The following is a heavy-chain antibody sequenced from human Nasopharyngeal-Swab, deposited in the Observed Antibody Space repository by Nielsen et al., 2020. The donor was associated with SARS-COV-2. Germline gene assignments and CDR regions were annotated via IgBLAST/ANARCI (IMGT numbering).Heavy chain of an antibody. Sequence: ASVKVSCKTSGYTFMNYVIVWVRQAPGQGLQWLGWISVYNGHTNYAQHLQGRVTLTTDTSTNTAYMELRNLRFDDTATYYCARDFGRGAMINWLDPWGQGTLVIVSS. J-gene: IGHJ5*02. V-gene: IGHV1-18*01. CDR2: ISVYNGHT. CDR1: GYTFMNYV. D-gene: IGHD3-3*01. CDR3: ARDFGRGAMINWLDP.